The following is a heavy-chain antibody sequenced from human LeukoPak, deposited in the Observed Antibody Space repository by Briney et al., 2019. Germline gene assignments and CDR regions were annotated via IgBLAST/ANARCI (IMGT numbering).Heavy chain of an antibody. CDR2: ISAYNGNT. V-gene: IGHV1-18*01. CDR1: GYTFTSYG. CDR3: ARDVGRSYDLDY. J-gene: IGHJ4*02. D-gene: IGHD3-16*01. Sequence: ASVKVSCKASGYTFTSYGISWVRQAPGQGLEGMGWISAYNGNTDYAQRLQGRVTMTIDTSTSTVYMELRSLRSDDTAVYYCARDVGRSYDLDYWGQGTLVTVSS.